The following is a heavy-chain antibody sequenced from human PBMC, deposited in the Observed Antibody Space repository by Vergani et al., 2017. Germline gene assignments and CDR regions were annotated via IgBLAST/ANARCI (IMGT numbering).Heavy chain of an antibody. Sequence: QLQLQESGPGLVKPSETLSLTCTVSGGSISSYYWSWIRQPPGKGLEWIGYIYYSGSTNYNPSLKSRVTISVDTSKNQFSLKLSSVTAADTAVYYCAAGSDPLYPGAFDIWGQGTMVTVSS. J-gene: IGHJ3*02. D-gene: IGHD1-26*01. V-gene: IGHV4-59*01. CDR2: IYYSGST. CDR3: AAGSDPLYPGAFDI. CDR1: GGSISSYY.